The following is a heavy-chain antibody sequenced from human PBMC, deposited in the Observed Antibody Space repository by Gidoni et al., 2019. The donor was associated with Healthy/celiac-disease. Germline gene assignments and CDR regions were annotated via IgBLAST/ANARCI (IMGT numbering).Heavy chain of an antibody. CDR1: GFTFTSSA. V-gene: IGHV1-58*01. Sequence: QMQLVQSGPEVKKPGTSVKVACKASGFTFTSSAVQWVRQARGQRLEWIGWIVVGSGNKKYAQKFQERVTITRDMSTSTAYMELSSLRSEDTAVYYCAAGRIAVAEKYYYIDVWGKGTTVTVSS. CDR3: AAGRIAVAEKYYYIDV. J-gene: IGHJ6*03. CDR2: IVVGSGNK. D-gene: IGHD6-19*01.